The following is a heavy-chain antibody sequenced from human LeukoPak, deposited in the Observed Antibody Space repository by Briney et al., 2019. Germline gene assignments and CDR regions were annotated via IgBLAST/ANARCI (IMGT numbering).Heavy chain of an antibody. J-gene: IGHJ4*02. CDR1: GFTFSSYA. CDR2: ISASGGDT. CDR3: TKDPHAVVTPRLY. D-gene: IGHD2-21*02. Sequence: GGSLRLSCVASGFTFSSYAMIWVRQAPGKGLEWVSSISASGGDTYYVDSVMGRFTISRDNSKNTLYLQMNSPRAEDTAIYYCTKDPHAVVTPRLYWGQGILVTVSS. V-gene: IGHV3-23*02.